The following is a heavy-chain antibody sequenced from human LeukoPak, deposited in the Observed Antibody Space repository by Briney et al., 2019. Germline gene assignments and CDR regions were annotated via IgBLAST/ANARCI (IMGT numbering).Heavy chain of an antibody. Sequence: GSLRLSCAASGFTFSNYAVMWVRQAPGQGLEWVSAITSAGAPRYADSVKGRFTISRDNSKNTLYLQMNSLRAEDTAQYFCARDPNGDYIGAFEFWGQGTGVTVSS. D-gene: IGHD4-17*01. J-gene: IGHJ3*01. CDR1: GFTFSNYA. CDR3: ARDPNGDYIGAFEF. V-gene: IGHV3-23*01. CDR2: ITSAGAP.